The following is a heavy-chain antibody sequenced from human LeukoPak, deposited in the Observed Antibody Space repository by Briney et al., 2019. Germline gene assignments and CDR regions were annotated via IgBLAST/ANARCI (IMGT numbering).Heavy chain of an antibody. Sequence: ASVKVSCKASGYTFSGSYMHWVRQALGQGLEWMGWINPDTGGTNYAQKFQGRVTMTRDTSISTAYMELSRLKSDDTAVYYCARGHDRTADYWGQGTLVTVSS. D-gene: IGHD3-22*01. V-gene: IGHV1-2*02. J-gene: IGHJ4*02. CDR1: GYTFSGSY. CDR3: ARGHDRTADY. CDR2: INPDTGGT.